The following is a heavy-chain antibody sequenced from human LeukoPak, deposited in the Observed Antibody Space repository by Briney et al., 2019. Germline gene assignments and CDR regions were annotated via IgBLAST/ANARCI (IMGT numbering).Heavy chain of an antibody. Sequence: GESLQISCKGSGYSFTSYWIGWGRQMPGKGLGWMGIIYPSDSDTRYSPSFQGQVTISADKSISTAYLQWSSLKASDTAMYYCARLGDSGYAPLDYWGQGTLVTVSS. V-gene: IGHV5-51*01. CDR3: ARLGDSGYAPLDY. D-gene: IGHD5-12*01. J-gene: IGHJ4*02. CDR1: GYSFTSYW. CDR2: IYPSDSDT.